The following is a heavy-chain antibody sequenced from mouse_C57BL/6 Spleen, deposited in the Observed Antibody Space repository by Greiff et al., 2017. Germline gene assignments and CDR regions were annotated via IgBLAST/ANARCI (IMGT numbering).Heavy chain of an antibody. V-gene: IGHV1-69*01. Sequence: QVQLQQPGAELVMPGASVKLSCKASGYTFTSYWMHWVKQRPGQGLEWIGEIDPSDSYTNYNQKFKGKSTLTVDKSASTAYMQLSSLTAEDSAVYYCARSGYDGYPWFAYWGQGTLVTVSA. CDR2: IDPSDSYT. CDR3: ARSGYDGYPWFAY. D-gene: IGHD2-3*01. J-gene: IGHJ3*01. CDR1: GYTFTSYW.